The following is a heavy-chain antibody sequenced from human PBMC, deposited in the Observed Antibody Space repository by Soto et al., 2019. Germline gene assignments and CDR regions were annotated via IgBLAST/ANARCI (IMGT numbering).Heavy chain of an antibody. J-gene: IGHJ4*02. D-gene: IGHD3-22*01. CDR3: ARRGYEYESSGYYPLFDY. Sequence: GGSLRLSCAASGFTVSSNYMGWVRQAPGKGLEWVSVIYGGDDTYYPDSAKGRFTISRDKSKNMLYLQMNSLRAADTAVYYCARRGYEYESSGYYPLFDYWGQGSLVTVSS. CDR2: IYGGDDT. CDR1: GFTVSSNY. V-gene: IGHV3-53*01.